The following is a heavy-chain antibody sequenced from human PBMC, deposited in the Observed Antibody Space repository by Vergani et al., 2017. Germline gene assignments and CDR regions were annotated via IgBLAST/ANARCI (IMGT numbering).Heavy chain of an antibody. V-gene: IGHV1-24*01. CDR3: ATYGVEVCSSTSCYLGWDNWFDP. Sequence: QVQLVQSGAEVKKPGASVKVSCKVSGYTLTELSMHWVRQAPGKGLEWMGGFDPEDGETIYAKKFQGRVTMTEDTSTDTAYMELSSLRSEDTAVYYCATYGVEVCSSTSCYLGWDNWFDPWGQGTLVTVSS. D-gene: IGHD2-2*01. J-gene: IGHJ5*02. CDR1: GYTLTELS. CDR2: FDPEDGET.